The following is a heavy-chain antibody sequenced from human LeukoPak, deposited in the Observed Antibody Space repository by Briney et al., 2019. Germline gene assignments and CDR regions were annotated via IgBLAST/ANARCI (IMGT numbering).Heavy chain of an antibody. CDR3: ARGDGAAASHYYYYYYMDV. J-gene: IGHJ6*03. V-gene: IGHV1-69*05. D-gene: IGHD6-13*01. CDR2: IIPIFGTA. CDR1: GGTFSSYA. Sequence: GASVKVSCKASGGTFSSYAISWVRQAPGQGLEWMGRIIPIFGTANYAQKFQGRVTITTDESTSTAYMELSSLRSEDTAVYYCARGDGAAASHYYYYYYMDVWGKGTTVTVSS.